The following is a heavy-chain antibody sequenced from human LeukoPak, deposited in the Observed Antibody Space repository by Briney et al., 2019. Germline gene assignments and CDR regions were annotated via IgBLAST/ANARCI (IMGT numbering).Heavy chain of an antibody. V-gene: IGHV4-59*12. CDR3: ARGPMYYDFWSGYYTKWFDP. CDR2: IYYSGST. D-gene: IGHD3-3*01. J-gene: IGHJ5*02. Sequence: SSETLSLTCTVSGGSISSYYWSWIRQPPGKGLEWIGYIYYSGSTKCNPSLKSRVTISVDMSKNQFSLKLSSVTAADTAVYYCARGPMYYDFWSGYYTKWFDPWGQGTLVTVSS. CDR1: GGSISSYY.